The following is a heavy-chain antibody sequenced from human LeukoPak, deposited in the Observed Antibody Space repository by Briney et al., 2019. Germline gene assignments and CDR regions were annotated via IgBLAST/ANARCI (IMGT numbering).Heavy chain of an antibody. V-gene: IGHV4-38-2*01. CDR3: ARIRMITFGGVIVRTYYFDY. CDR2: IYHRGNT. CDR1: TYSISSGYY. D-gene: IGHD3-16*02. Sequence: SETLSLXCAVSTYSISSGYYWGWIRQPPGQGLEWIGSIYHRGNTYYNPSLKSRVTISVDTSKNQFSLKLSSVTAADTAVYYCARIRMITFGGVIVRTYYFDYWGQGTLVIVSS. J-gene: IGHJ4*02.